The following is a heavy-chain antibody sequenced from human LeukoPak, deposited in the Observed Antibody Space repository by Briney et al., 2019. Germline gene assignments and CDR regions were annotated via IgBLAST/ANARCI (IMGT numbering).Heavy chain of an antibody. CDR3: ARLDSSGYYYSDYYYGMDV. V-gene: IGHV4-34*01. D-gene: IGHD3-22*01. CDR1: GGSFSGYY. J-gene: IGHJ6*02. Sequence: SETLSLTCAGHGGSFSGYYWSWIRQPPGKGLEWIGEINHSGSTNYNPSLKSRVTISVDTSKNQFSLKLSSVTAADTAVYYCARLDSSGYYYSDYYYGMDVWGQGTTVTVSS. CDR2: INHSGST.